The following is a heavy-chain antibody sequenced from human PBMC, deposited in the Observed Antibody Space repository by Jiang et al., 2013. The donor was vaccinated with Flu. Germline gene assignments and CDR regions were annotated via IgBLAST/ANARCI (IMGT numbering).Heavy chain of an antibody. D-gene: IGHD3-16*01. CDR1: GDSISSGNW. CDR3: AGNRGHGVVFLIT. V-gene: IGHV4-4*02. CDR2: IYHNGIT. Sequence: GSGLVKPSGTLSLTCAVSGDSISSGNWWAWVRQPPGKGLEWIGEIYHNGITNSNPSLKSRVTMSVDKSKNHFSLELNSVTAADTAIYYCAGNRGHGVVFLITWGQGTLVTVSS. J-gene: IGHJ4*02.